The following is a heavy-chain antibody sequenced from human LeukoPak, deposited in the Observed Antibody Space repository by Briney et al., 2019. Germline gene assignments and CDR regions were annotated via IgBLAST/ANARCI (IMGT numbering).Heavy chain of an antibody. J-gene: IGHJ5*02. D-gene: IGHD2-15*01. CDR2: IIPIFGTA. V-gene: IGHV1-69*05. CDR3: ARDRVMVAATRVVPYNWFDP. Sequence: ASVKVSCKASGGTFSSYAISWVRQAPGQGLEWMGGIIPIFGTANYAQKFQGRVTITTDESTSTAYMELSRLRSEDTAVYYCARDRVMVAATRVVPYNWFDPWGQGTLVTVSS. CDR1: GGTFSSYA.